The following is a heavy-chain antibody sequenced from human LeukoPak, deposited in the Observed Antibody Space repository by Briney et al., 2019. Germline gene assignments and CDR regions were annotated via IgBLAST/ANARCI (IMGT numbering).Heavy chain of an antibody. CDR2: ISSNGGST. Sequence: GGSLRLSCSASGFTFSSYAMHWVRQAPGKGLEYVSAISSNGGSTYYADSVKGRFTISRDNSKNTLYLQMGSLRAEDTAVYYCVRAPIVVVTFFDYWGQGTLVTVSS. V-gene: IGHV3-64D*06. CDR3: VRAPIVVVTFFDY. CDR1: GFTFSSYA. D-gene: IGHD2-21*02. J-gene: IGHJ4*02.